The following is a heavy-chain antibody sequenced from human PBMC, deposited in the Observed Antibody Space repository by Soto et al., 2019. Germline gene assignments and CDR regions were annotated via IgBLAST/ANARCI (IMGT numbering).Heavy chain of an antibody. J-gene: IGHJ4*02. D-gene: IGHD3-16*01. CDR3: ARGGTPIDC. CDR1: GYTFTNFG. CDR2: ISAYNGNT. Sequence: QVQLVQSGAEVKKPGPSVKVSCKASGYTFTNFGISGVRQAPGQGLEWMGWISAYNGNTNYAQKFQGRVTMTTDTSTSTADMEVRGLRFYDTAVYYCARGGTPIDCWGQGTLVTVSS. V-gene: IGHV1-18*01.